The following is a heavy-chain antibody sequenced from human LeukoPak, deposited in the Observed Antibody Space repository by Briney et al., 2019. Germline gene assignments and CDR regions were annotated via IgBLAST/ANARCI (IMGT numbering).Heavy chain of an antibody. D-gene: IGHD6-19*01. CDR2: ISSSSSTI. CDR3: ARGGSSSGWYKVSGY. V-gene: IGHV3-48*01. Sequence: PGGSLRLSCAASGFTFSSYSMNWVRQAPGKGLEWVSYISSSSSTIYYADSVKGRFTISRDNAKNSQYLQMNSLRAEGTAVYYCARGGSSSGWYKVSGYWGQGTLVTVSS. CDR1: GFTFSSYS. J-gene: IGHJ4*02.